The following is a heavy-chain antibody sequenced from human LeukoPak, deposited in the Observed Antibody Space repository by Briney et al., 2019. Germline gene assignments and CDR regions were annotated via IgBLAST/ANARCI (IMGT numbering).Heavy chain of an antibody. CDR2: INHSGST. V-gene: IGHV4-34*01. D-gene: IGHD3-10*01. J-gene: IGHJ6*03. CDR3: ARAMLRASGYYYYMDV. Sequence: SETLSLTCAVYGGSFSGYYWSWIRQPPGKGLEWIGEINHSGSTNYNPSLKSRVTISVDTSKNQFSLKLSSVTAADTAVYYCARAMLRASGYYYYMDVWGKGTTVTVS. CDR1: GGSFSGYY.